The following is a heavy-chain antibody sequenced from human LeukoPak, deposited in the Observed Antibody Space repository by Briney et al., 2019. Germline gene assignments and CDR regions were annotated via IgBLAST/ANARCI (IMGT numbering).Heavy chain of an antibody. Sequence: APVKVSCKASGCTFTGYYIHWVRQAPGQGLEWVGWINPNSGGTNYAQKFQGRVTMTRDTSISTAYMELSRLRSDDTAVYYCAREPFTYSGKTPFDYWGQGTLVTVSS. J-gene: IGHJ4*02. V-gene: IGHV1-2*02. CDR2: INPNSGGT. D-gene: IGHD5-12*01. CDR1: GCTFTGYY. CDR3: AREPFTYSGKTPFDY.